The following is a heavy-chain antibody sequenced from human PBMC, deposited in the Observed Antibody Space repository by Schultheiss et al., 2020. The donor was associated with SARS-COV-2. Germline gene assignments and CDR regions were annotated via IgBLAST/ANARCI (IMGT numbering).Heavy chain of an antibody. D-gene: IGHD2-15*01. V-gene: IGHV4-61*01. CDR2: IYYSGST. J-gene: IGHJ3*02. Sequence: SETLSLTCAVSGYSISSGYYWGWIRQPPGKGLEWIGYIYYSGSTNYNPSLKSRVTISVDTSKNQFSLKLSSVTAADTAVYYCARYCSGGSCYAWDAFDIWGQGTMVTVSS. CDR3: ARYCSGGSCYAWDAFDI. CDR1: GYSISSGYY.